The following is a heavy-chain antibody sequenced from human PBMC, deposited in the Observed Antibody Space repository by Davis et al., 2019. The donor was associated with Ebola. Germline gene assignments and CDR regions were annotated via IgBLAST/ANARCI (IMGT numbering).Heavy chain of an antibody. V-gene: IGHV3-30*04. CDR2: ISYDGSNK. J-gene: IGHJ4*02. CDR1: GFTVRSYA. CDR3: ATSNYFDSSGYYY. Sequence: GESLKISCAASGFTVRSYAMHWVRQAPGKGLEWVAVISYDGSNKYYADSVKGRFTISRDNSKNTLYLQMNSLRAEDTAVYYCATSNYFDSSGYYYWGQGTLVTVFS. D-gene: IGHD3-22*01.